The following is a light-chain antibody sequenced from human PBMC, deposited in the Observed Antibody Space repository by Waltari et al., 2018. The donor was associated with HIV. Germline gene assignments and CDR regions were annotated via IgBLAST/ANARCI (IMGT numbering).Light chain of an antibody. Sequence: QSVLTPPPSASATPGQRVTLSCSGGSSNTDRNSVYCYQQFPCPAPKLLINRNNQRPSRVPDRFSGSKSGTSASLAISGLQSEDEADYYCAAWDDSLNSCVFGTGTRVTVL. CDR2: RNN. CDR3: AAWDDSLNSCV. J-gene: IGLJ1*01. V-gene: IGLV1-47*01. CDR1: SSNTDRNS.